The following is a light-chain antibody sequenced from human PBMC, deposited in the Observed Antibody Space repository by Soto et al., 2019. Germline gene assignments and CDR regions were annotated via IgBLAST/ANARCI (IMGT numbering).Light chain of an antibody. J-gene: IGKJ1*01. CDR2: DAS. Sequence: DIQMTQSPSTLSASIGDRVTITCRASQRINKWLAWHQQKPGKAPKLLIYDASSLQSGVPPRFSGSGSGIEFTLTIRSLQPDDIATYYCKQYSSYSAWTFGEGTKVEIK. CDR3: KQYSSYSAWT. V-gene: IGKV1-5*01. CDR1: QRINKW.